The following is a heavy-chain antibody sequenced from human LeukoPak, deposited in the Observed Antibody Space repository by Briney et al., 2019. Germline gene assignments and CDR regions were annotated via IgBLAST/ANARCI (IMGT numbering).Heavy chain of an antibody. CDR3: ARDPAATLYAFDI. V-gene: IGHV3-53*01. J-gene: IGHJ3*02. Sequence: PGGSLRLFGAASGFTVSSNYISWVRQAAGKWLEWVSVIYSGGSTYYADSVKGQFTISRDNSKNTLYLQMNSLRAEDTAVYYCARDPAATLYAFDIWGQGTMVTVSS. CDR1: GFTVSSNY. CDR2: IYSGGST. D-gene: IGHD2-15*01.